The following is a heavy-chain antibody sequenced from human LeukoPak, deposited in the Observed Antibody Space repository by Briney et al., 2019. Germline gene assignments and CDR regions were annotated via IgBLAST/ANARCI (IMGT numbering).Heavy chain of an antibody. CDR2: IYYSGST. CDR3: ARKWWENWFDS. D-gene: IGHD2-15*01. Sequence: SETLSLTCTVSGGSISSGDYYWSWIRQPPGKGLEWIGYIYYSGSTYYNPSLKSRVTISVDTSKNQFSLKLSSVTAADTAVYYCARKWWENWFDSWGQGALVTVSS. CDR1: GGSISSGDYY. J-gene: IGHJ5*01. V-gene: IGHV4-30-4*08.